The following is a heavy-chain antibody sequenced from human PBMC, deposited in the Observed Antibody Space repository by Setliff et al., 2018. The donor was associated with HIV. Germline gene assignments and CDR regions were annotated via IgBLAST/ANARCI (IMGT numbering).Heavy chain of an antibody. CDR3: ARGALLAVFDFDH. D-gene: IGHD3-10*01. J-gene: IGHJ4*02. V-gene: IGHV1-3*01. CDR1: GYTFTTYS. Sequence: ASVKVSCTASGYTFTTYSLHWVRQAPGHSLEWMGWINVGNGDTKYSPELQGRISITRDTSANTAYMELSSLRSDDTAVYFCARGALLAVFDFDHWGQGTQVTVPQ. CDR2: INVGNGDT.